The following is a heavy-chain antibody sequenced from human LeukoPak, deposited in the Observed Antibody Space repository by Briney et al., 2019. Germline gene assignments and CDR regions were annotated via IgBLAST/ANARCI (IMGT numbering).Heavy chain of an antibody. CDR2: TNTDGSST. V-gene: IGHV3-74*01. CDR3: VPTDSSGLD. Sequence: PGGSLRLSCAASGFTFSHYWMHWVRQAPGKGLVWVSRTNTDGSSTSYVDSVKGRFTISRDNAKNTMYLQMNSLRAEDTATYYCVPTDSSGLDWGQGTLVTVSS. D-gene: IGHD3-22*01. J-gene: IGHJ4*02. CDR1: GFTFSHYW.